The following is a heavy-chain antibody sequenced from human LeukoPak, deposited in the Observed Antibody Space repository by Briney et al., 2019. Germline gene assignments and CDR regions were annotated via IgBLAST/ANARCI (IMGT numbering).Heavy chain of an antibody. J-gene: IGHJ4*02. V-gene: IGHV3-30*18. D-gene: IGHD6-6*01. CDR3: AKDYSSSSSYFDY. CDR2: ISYDGSNK. Sequence: GGSLRLSCAASGFTFSSYGMHWVRQAPGNGLEWVAVISYDGSNKYYADSVKGRFTISRDNSKNTLYLQMNSLRAEDTAVYYCAKDYSSSSSYFDYWGQGTLVTVSS. CDR1: GFTFSSYG.